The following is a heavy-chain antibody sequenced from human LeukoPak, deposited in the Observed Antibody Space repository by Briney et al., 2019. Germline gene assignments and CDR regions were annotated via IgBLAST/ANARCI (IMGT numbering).Heavy chain of an antibody. CDR1: GFTFSSYG. D-gene: IGHD3-10*01. CDR2: ISYDGSNK. CDR3: AKDRGSGVIYY. J-gene: IGHJ4*02. V-gene: IGHV3-30*18. Sequence: GGSLRLSCAASGFTFSSYGMHWVRQAPGKGLEWVAVISYDGSNKYYADSVKGRFTISRDNSKNTLYLQMTRLRAEDTAVYFCAKDRGSGVIYYWGQGTLVTVSS.